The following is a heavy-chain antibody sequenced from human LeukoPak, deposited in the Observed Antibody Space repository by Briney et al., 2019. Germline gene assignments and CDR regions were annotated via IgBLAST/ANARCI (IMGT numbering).Heavy chain of an antibody. CDR3: ARTTEGGYTYGYFYYYYMDV. CDR1: GDSITNGFY. CDR2: IYYSGST. Sequence: PSETLSLTCTVSGDSITNGFYWGWVRQPPGKGLEWIGYIYYSGSTNYNPSLKSRVTISVDTSKNQFSLKLTSVTAADTAVYYCARTTEGGYTYGYFYYYYMDVWGKGTTVTISS. J-gene: IGHJ6*03. V-gene: IGHV4-61*01. D-gene: IGHD5-18*01.